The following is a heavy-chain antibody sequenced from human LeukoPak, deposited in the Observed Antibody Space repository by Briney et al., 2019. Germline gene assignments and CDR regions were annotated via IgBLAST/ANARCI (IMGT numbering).Heavy chain of an antibody. CDR2: IWYDGSNK. J-gene: IGHJ4*02. CDR3: AKDRDSSGYYQGGDFDY. V-gene: IGHV3-33*06. Sequence: PGRSLRLSCAASGFTFSSYGMHWVRQAPGKGLEWVAVIWYDGSNKYYADSVKGRFTISRDNSKNTLYLQMNSLRAEDTAVYYCAKDRDSSGYYQGGDFDYWGQGTLVTVSS. CDR1: GFTFSSYG. D-gene: IGHD3-22*01.